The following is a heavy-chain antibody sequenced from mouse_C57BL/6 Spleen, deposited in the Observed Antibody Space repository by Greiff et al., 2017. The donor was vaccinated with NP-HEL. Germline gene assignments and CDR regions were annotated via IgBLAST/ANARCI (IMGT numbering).Heavy chain of an antibody. CDR1: GYTFTSYW. D-gene: IGHD1-1*01. V-gene: IGHV1-59*01. Sequence: QVQLQQPGAELVRPGTSVKLSCKASGYTFTSYWMHWVKQRPGQGLEWIGVIDPSDSYTNYNQKFKGKATLTVDTSSSTAYMQHSSLTSGDSAVYYCAREGSSLSFDYWGQGTTLTVSS. CDR3: AREGSSLSFDY. J-gene: IGHJ2*01. CDR2: IDPSDSYT.